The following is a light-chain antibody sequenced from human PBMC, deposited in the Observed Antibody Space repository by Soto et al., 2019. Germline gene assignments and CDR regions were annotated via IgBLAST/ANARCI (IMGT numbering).Light chain of an antibody. J-gene: IGKJ5*01. CDR1: RDITNF. CDR2: SAS. CDR3: QKYDSGPIT. Sequence: VIWMTQSPSLLSASTGDRVTISCRMSRDITNFLAWYQQRPGKVPKLLIYSASTLQPGVPSRFSGGGSGTDFTLTINSLQPEDFATYYCQKYDSGPITFGQGTRLEI. V-gene: IGKV1D-8*03.